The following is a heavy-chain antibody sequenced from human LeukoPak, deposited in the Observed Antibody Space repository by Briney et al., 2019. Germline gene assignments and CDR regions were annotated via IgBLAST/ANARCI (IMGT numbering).Heavy chain of an antibody. J-gene: IGHJ4*02. Sequence: GGSLRLSCAASGFTFSNYAMHWVRQAPGKGLEWVAVISSDGSNKYYADSVKGRFTISRDNAKNALYLQMNSLRAEDTGVYFCARGQTLTFWGQGTLVTASS. CDR1: GFTFSNYA. CDR2: ISSDGSNK. CDR3: ARGQTLTF. V-gene: IGHV3-30*04.